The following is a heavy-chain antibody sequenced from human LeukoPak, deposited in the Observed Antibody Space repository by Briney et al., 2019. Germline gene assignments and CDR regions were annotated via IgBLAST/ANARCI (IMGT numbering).Heavy chain of an antibody. D-gene: IGHD3-22*01. CDR2: ISPSGSTI. V-gene: IGHV3-48*04. CDR3: ARAYYYDSSGARDAFDI. Sequence: GGSLRLSCAASGFTFSTFGMNWVRQAPGKGLDWVSYISPSGSTIYFTDSVKGRFTISRDNAKNSLYLQMNSLRAEDTAVYYCARAYYYDSSGARDAFDIWGQGTMVTVSS. CDR1: GFTFSTFG. J-gene: IGHJ3*02.